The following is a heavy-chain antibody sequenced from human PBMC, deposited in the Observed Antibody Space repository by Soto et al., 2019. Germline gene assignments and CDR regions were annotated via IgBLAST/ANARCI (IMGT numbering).Heavy chain of an antibody. V-gene: IGHV1-18*04. CDR3: ARDGEGCDTTSCNTYGMDV. CDR2: ITGYNANT. D-gene: IGHD2-2*01. J-gene: IGHJ6*02. Sequence: GPSVKVSCKASGYTFTNYGIRWVLQAPGQGLEWMGWITGYNANTNYPQKLQGRVTMTTDTATSTAYMELRSLRFDDTAVYYCARDGEGCDTTSCNTYGMDVWGQGTTVT. CDR1: GYTFTNYG.